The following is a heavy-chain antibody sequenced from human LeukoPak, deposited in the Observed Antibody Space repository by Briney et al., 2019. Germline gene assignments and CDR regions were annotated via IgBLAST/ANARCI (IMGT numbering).Heavy chain of an antibody. Sequence: GASVKLSCKASGYTFTNYGISWVRQAPGQGLEWMGWISAYNGNTNYAQKFQGRVTMTTDTSTSTAYMELSSLRSDDTAVYYCARSYRNWDYWGQGTLVSVSS. V-gene: IGHV1-18*01. CDR1: GYTFTNYG. CDR3: ARSYRNWDY. J-gene: IGHJ4*02. CDR2: ISAYNGNT. D-gene: IGHD3-16*02.